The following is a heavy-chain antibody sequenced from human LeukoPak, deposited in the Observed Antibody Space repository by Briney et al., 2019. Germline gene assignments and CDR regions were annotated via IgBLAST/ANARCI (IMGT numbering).Heavy chain of an antibody. CDR1: GFTFSSYA. V-gene: IGHV3-64*01. CDR3: ARDLSPSYYDILTGELNWFDP. CDR2: ISSNGGST. D-gene: IGHD3-9*01. J-gene: IGHJ5*02. Sequence: PGGSLRLSCAASGFTFSSYAMHWVRQAPGKGLEYVSAISSNGGSTYYANSVKGRFTISRDNSKNTLYLQMGSLRAEDMAVYYCARDLSPSYYDILTGELNWFDPWGQGTLVTVSS.